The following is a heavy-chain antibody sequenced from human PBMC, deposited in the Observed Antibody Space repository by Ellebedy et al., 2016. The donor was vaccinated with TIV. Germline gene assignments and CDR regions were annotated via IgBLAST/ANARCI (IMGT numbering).Heavy chain of an antibody. V-gene: IGHV3-7*01. D-gene: IGHD4-17*01. CDR3: ATDGSYGDYRSPAHAFEK. Sequence: GGSLRLSCAASRFSFSSYWMSWVRQAPGKGLKWVANINQDGGEQHYVDSVRGRFTISRDNAKNSLYLHMNSLRADDTGVYYCATDGSYGDYRSPAHAFEKWGQGTMVIVSS. CDR1: RFSFSSYW. J-gene: IGHJ3*02. CDR2: INQDGGEQ.